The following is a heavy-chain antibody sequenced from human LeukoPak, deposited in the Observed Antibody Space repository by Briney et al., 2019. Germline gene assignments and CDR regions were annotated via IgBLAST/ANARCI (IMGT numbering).Heavy chain of an antibody. CDR2: IYYSGST. J-gene: IGHJ4*02. CDR3: AGYDHTNYLAY. Sequence: SETLSLTCTVSGGSISSGGHYWSWIRQHPGKGLEWIGYIYYSGSTNYNPSLKSRVTISSDTSRNQLSLIVTSVTAADTAVYYCAGYDHTNYLAYWGQGTLVTVSS. V-gene: IGHV4-61*08. D-gene: IGHD1-14*01. CDR1: GGSISSGGHY.